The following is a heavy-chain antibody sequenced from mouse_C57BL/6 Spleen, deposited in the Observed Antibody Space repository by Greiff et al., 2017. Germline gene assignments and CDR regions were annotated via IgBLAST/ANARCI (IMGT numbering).Heavy chain of an antibody. CDR1: GFSLSTFGMG. V-gene: IGHV8-8*01. Sequence: QVTLKVSGPGILQPSQTLSLTCSFSGFSLSTFGMGVGWLRPPSGKGLEWLAHIWWGGDKYYDPALMSLLTISKETSKNQVFLKFANVDTADTATYYYARLTGTSAYWGQGTLVTVSA. CDR3: ARLTGTSAY. J-gene: IGHJ3*01. D-gene: IGHD4-1*01. CDR2: IWWGGDK.